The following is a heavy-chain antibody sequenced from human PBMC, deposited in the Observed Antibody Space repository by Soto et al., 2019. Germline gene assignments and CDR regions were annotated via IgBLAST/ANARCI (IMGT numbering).Heavy chain of an antibody. D-gene: IGHD3-3*01. V-gene: IGHV4-34*01. CDR1: GGSFSGYY. Sequence: SETLSLTCAVYGGSFSGYYWSWIRQPPGKGLEWIGEINHSGSTNYNPSLKSRVTISVDTSKNQFSLKLSSVTAADTVVYYCASTLRFLEKDAFDIWGQGTMVTVSS. CDR2: INHSGST. CDR3: ASTLRFLEKDAFDI. J-gene: IGHJ3*02.